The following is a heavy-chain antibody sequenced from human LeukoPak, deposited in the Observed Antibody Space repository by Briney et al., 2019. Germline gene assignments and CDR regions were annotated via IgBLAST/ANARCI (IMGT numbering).Heavy chain of an antibody. CDR1: GYIFTNYW. Sequence: GESLKISCKGSGYIFTNYWIGWVRRMPGKGLESMGIIYPGDSDTRYSPSFQGQVTISADKSISTAYLQWGSLKASDTAMYYCTSPGIYGMDVWGQGTTVTVSS. CDR2: IYPGDSDT. CDR3: TSPGIYGMDV. J-gene: IGHJ6*01. V-gene: IGHV5-51*01.